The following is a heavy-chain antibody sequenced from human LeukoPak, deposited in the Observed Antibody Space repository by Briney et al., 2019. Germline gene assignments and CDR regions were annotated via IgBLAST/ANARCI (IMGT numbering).Heavy chain of an antibody. D-gene: IGHD1-1*01. CDR1: GFTFSSYS. J-gene: IGHJ6*04. V-gene: IGHV3-21*01. CDR2: ISSSSSYI. Sequence: GGSLRLSCAASGFTFSSYSINWVRQAPGKGLEWVSSISSSSSYIYYADSVKGRFTISRDNAKNSLYLQMNSLRAEDTAVYYCSRATGTTSYYYYGMDVWGKGTTVTVSS. CDR3: SRATGTTSYYYYGMDV.